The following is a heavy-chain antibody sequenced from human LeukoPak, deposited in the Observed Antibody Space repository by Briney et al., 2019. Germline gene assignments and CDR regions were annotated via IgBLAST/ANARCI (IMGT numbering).Heavy chain of an antibody. D-gene: IGHD4-17*01. J-gene: IGHJ5*02. CDR3: ATVLRSARGFGP. Sequence: PTGGSLRLSCAASGFTFSSYWMHWVRQAPGKGLVWVSRINSDGSGTSYADSVKGRFTISRDNAKNTLYLQMNSLRAEDTAVYYCATVLRSARGFGPWGQGTLVTVSS. CDR1: GFTFSSYW. V-gene: IGHV3-74*01. CDR2: INSDGSGT.